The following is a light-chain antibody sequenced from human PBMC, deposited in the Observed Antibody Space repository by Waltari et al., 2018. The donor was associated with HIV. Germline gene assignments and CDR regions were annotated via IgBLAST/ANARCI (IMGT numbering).Light chain of an antibody. Sequence: IVMTQSPLSLPVTSGEPASISCRSTQSLLHNNRYHFLDWYFQKPGQSPQLLISLTSFLASGVPDRFSGSGSGTDFTLKISRVEAEDVGVYFCIQSLQIPFIFGQGTRLETK. CDR1: QSLLHNNRYHF. CDR2: LTS. J-gene: IGKJ5*01. CDR3: IQSLQIPFI. V-gene: IGKV2-28*01.